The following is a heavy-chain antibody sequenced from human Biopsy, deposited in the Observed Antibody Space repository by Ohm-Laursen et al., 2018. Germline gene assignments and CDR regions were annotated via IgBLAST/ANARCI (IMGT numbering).Heavy chain of an antibody. J-gene: IGHJ4*02. V-gene: IGHV1-8*01. CDR2: MNPNSAKT. CDR1: GYTSIRYD. D-gene: IGHD1-26*01. Sequence: WVYASCKVSGYTSIRYDIDSVRQAASPGLGCMRWMNPNSAKTGHAQKFQGRVTLTTHTSVKTAYMQLSRVTFEDTAVYYCAIEGGAYSKPFDYWGQGSQVTVSS. CDR3: AIEGGAYSKPFDY.